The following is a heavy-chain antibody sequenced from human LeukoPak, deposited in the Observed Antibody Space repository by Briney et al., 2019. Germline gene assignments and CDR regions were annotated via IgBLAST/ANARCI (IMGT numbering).Heavy chain of an antibody. J-gene: IGHJ3*02. CDR1: GGSISSSSYY. CDR2: IYCSGSN. V-gene: IGHV4-39*06. Sequence: SETLSLTCTVSGGSISSSSYYWGWIRQPPGKGLEWIGSIYCSGSNYYNPSLKSRVTISVDTSKNQFPLKLSSVAAAYTAVYYCARGLNNRKSGRRFDVFEIWGQGTMVTVSS. D-gene: IGHD1-14*01. CDR3: ARGLNNRKSGRRFDVFEI.